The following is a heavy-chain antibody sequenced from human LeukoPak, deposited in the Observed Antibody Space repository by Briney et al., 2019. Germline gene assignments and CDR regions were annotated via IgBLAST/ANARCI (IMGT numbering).Heavy chain of an antibody. CDR3: ARAVTTPLGGNPYGMDV. J-gene: IGHJ6*02. CDR1: GFTFSSYA. D-gene: IGHD4-17*01. CDR2: ISYDGSNK. Sequence: GGSLRLSCAASGFTFSSYAMHWVRQAPGKGLEWVAVISYDGSNKYYADSVKGRFTISRDNSKNTLYLQMNSLRAEDTAVYYCARAVTTPLGGNPYGMDVWGQGTTVTVSS. V-gene: IGHV3-30-3*01.